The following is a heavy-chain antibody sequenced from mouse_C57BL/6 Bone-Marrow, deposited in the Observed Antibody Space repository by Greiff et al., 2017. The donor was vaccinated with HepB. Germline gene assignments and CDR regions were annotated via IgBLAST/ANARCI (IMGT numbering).Heavy chain of an antibody. CDR3: ARNGRLRRGTWFAY. J-gene: IGHJ3*01. D-gene: IGHD2-4*01. V-gene: IGHV2-2*01. Sequence: VQLVESGPGLVQPSQSLSITCTVSGFSLTSYGVHWVRQSPGKGLEWLGVIWSGGSTDYNAAFISRLSISKDNSKSQVFFKMNSLQADDTAIYYCARNGRLRRGTWFAYWGQGTLVTVSA. CDR1: GFSLTSYG. CDR2: IWSGGST.